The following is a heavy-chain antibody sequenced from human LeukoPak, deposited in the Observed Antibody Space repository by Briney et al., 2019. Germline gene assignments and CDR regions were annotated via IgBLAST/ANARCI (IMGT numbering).Heavy chain of an antibody. CDR3: ATMYSSSWYSDDY. CDR2: IYYSGST. V-gene: IGHV4-59*01. CDR1: GGSISSYY. Sequence: PSETLSLTCTVSGGSISSYYWSWIRQPPGKGLGWIGYIYYSGSTNYNPSLKSRVTISVDTSKNQFSLKLSSVTAADTAVYYCATMYSSSWYSDDYWGQGTLVTVSS. D-gene: IGHD6-13*01. J-gene: IGHJ4*02.